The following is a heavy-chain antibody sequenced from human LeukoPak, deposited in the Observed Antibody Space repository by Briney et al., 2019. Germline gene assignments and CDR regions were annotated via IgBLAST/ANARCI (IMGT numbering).Heavy chain of an antibody. CDR2: ISGSGGST. CDR3: AKDRDYDILTGYYTTQEY. J-gene: IGHJ4*02. CDR1: GFTFSSYA. V-gene: IGHV3-23*01. D-gene: IGHD3-9*01. Sequence: GGSLRPSCAASGFTFSSYAMSWVRQAPGKGLEWVSAISGSGGSTYYADSVKGRFTISRDNSKNTLYLQMNSLRAEDTAVYYCAKDRDYDILTGYYTTQEYWGQGTLVTVSS.